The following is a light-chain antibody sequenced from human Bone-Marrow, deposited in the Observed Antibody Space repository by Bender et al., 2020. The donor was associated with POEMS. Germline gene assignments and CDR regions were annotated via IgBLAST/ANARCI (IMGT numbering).Light chain of an antibody. CDR1: SSNIGAHA. Sequence: QSVLTQPPSASGTPGQRVTISCSGGSSNIGAHAVNWYQHLPGTAPKLLICRNSQRPSGVPDRFSGSRSGTSASLAISGLQSEDEADYYCAVWDDSLNGWVFGGGTKLTVL. V-gene: IGLV1-44*01. CDR2: RNS. CDR3: AVWDDSLNGWV. J-gene: IGLJ3*02.